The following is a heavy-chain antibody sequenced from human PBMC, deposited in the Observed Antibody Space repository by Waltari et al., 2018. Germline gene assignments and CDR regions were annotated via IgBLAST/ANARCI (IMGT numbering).Heavy chain of an antibody. CDR1: GGTFSSYA. V-gene: IGHV1-69*13. J-gene: IGHJ5*02. CDR2: IIPIFGTA. Sequence: QVQLVQSGAEVKKPGSSVKVSCKASGGTFSSYAISWVRQAPGQGLEWMGGIIPIFGTANYAQKFQGRVTITADESTSTAYMELSSLRSEDTAVYYCARDFPPHYYDSSGYPNWFDPWGQGTLVTVSS. CDR3: ARDFPPHYYDSSGYPNWFDP. D-gene: IGHD3-22*01.